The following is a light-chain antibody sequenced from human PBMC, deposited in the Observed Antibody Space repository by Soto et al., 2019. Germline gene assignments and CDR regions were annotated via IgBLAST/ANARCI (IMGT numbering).Light chain of an antibody. J-gene: IGKJ1*01. V-gene: IGKV3-15*01. CDR1: QSVSRN. CDR3: QKYSEWPRK. Sequence: EIVMTQSPATLSVSPVERATLSCRASQSVSRNFAWFQQKPGQAPRLLIYGASTRATGVAARFSGSGSGTEFTLTISSLQSGDCAVYYCQKYSEWPRKCGQGTKGDIK. CDR2: GAS.